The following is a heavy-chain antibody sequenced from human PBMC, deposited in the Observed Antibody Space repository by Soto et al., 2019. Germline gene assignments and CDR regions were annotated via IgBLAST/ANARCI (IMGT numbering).Heavy chain of an antibody. J-gene: IGHJ5*01. CDR1: GFTFSSYS. CDR3: AGDALVGATKGGRYWFDS. V-gene: IGHV3-33*01. Sequence: QVQLVESGGGVVQPGRSLRLSCAASGFTFSSYSMNWVRQAPGKGLEWVAVICNDGGNKYYADSVKGRFTISRAQSNNTVYLQRKSLRVEETAVYSCAGDALVGATKGGRYWFDSWGQGTLVTVSS. CDR2: ICNDGGNK. D-gene: IGHD1-26*01.